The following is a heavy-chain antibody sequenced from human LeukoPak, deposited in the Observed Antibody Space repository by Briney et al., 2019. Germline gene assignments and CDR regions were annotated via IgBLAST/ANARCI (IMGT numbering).Heavy chain of an antibody. Sequence: ASVKVSCKASGYTFTSYGISWVRQAPGQGLEWMGWISAYSGNTNYAQKLQGRVTMTTDTSTSTAYMELRSLRSDDTAVYYCARRFVSDFWSGPNWFDPWGQGTLVTVSS. CDR3: ARRFVSDFWSGPNWFDP. D-gene: IGHD3-3*01. CDR2: ISAYSGNT. V-gene: IGHV1-18*01. CDR1: GYTFTSYG. J-gene: IGHJ5*02.